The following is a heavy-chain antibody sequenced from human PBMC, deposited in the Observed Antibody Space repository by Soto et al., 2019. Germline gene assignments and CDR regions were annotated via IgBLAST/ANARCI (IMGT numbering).Heavy chain of an antibody. CDR1: GGSISSYY. D-gene: IGHD1-7*01. CDR2: IYYSGST. CDR3: ARDGGGKWNYDRYYYYGMDV. Sequence: SETLSLTCTVSGGSISSYYWSWIRQPPGKGLEWIGYIYYSGSTNYNPSLKSRVTISVDTSKNQFSLKLSSVTAADTAVYYCARDGGGKWNYDRYYYYGMDVWGQGTTVTVYS. J-gene: IGHJ6*02. V-gene: IGHV4-59*01.